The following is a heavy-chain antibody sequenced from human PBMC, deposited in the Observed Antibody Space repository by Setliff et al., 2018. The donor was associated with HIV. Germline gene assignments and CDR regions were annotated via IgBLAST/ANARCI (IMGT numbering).Heavy chain of an antibody. J-gene: IGHJ5*02. CDR2: INHSGST. CDR1: GGSFSDYY. D-gene: IGHD3-16*01. CDR3: ARDPGDYDYVWGTKRGWFDP. Sequence: SETLSLTCAVYGGSFSDYYWNWLRQPPGKGLEWIGEINHSGSTNYNPSLKSRVTISLDTSKNQFSLKLSTVTVADTAVYYCARDPGDYDYVWGTKRGWFDPWGQGTLVTVSS. V-gene: IGHV4-34*01.